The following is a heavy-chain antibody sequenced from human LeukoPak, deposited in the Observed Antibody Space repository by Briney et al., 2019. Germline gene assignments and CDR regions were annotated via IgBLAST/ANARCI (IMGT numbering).Heavy chain of an antibody. CDR2: ISGSGGST. Sequence: GGSLRLSCEASGFTFSSYAMSWVRQAPGKGLEWVSAISGSGGSTYYADSVKGRFTISRDNSKNTLYLQMNSLRAEDTAVYYCAKDPREQQLASYFDYWGQGTLVTVSS. V-gene: IGHV3-23*01. D-gene: IGHD6-13*01. CDR3: AKDPREQQLASYFDY. J-gene: IGHJ4*02. CDR1: GFTFSSYA.